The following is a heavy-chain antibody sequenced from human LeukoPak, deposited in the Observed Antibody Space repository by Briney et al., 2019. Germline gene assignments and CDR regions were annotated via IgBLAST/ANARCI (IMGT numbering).Heavy chain of an antibody. CDR2: IIPILGIA. Sequence: ASVKVSCKASGGTFSSYAISWVRQAPGQGLEWMGRIIPILGIANYAQKFQSRVTITADKSTSTAYMELSSLRSEDTAVYYCARGNYYDSSGYDYWGQGTLVTVSS. J-gene: IGHJ4*02. V-gene: IGHV1-69*04. CDR3: ARGNYYDSSGYDY. CDR1: GGTFSSYA. D-gene: IGHD3-22*01.